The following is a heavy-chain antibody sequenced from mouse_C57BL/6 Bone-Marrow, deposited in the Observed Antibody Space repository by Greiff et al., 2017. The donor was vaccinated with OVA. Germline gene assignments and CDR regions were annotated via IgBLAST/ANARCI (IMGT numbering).Heavy chain of an antibody. V-gene: IGHV1-80*01. J-gene: IGHJ3*01. CDR2: IYPGDGDT. CDR3: AREELGRGDRFAY. CDR1: GYAFSSYW. D-gene: IGHD4-1*01. Sequence: QVQLQQSGAELVKPGASVKISCKASGYAFSSYWMNWVKQRPGKGLEWIGQIYPGDGDTNYNGKFKGKATLTADKSSSTAYMQLSSLTSEDSAVYFCAREELGRGDRFAYWGQGTLVTVSA.